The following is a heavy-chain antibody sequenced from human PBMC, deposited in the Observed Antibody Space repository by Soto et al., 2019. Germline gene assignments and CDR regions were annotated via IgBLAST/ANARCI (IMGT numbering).Heavy chain of an antibody. Sequence: QMHLVQSGAEVKKPGSSVKVSCKASGGSFTYTLSWVRQAPGQGLEWMGGIIPIFGTTNYAQKFQGRVTITADESTKPAYMELSTLRSEDTAVYYCARLHSHGTYGMDVWGQGTTVTVSS. CDR1: GGSFTYT. J-gene: IGHJ6*02. CDR3: ARLHSHGTYGMDV. V-gene: IGHV1-69*01. CDR2: IIPIFGTT. D-gene: IGHD5-18*01.